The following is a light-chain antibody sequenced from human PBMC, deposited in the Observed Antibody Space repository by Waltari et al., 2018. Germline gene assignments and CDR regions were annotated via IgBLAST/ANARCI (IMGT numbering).Light chain of an antibody. CDR3: CSYAGSSIGV. CDR2: EDT. J-gene: IGLJ3*02. Sequence: WYQHHPAKAPKLIIYEDTKRSSGVSSRFSGSKSGNTASLTIAGLQAEDEADYCCCSYAGSSIGVFGGGTELTVL. V-gene: IGLV2-23*01.